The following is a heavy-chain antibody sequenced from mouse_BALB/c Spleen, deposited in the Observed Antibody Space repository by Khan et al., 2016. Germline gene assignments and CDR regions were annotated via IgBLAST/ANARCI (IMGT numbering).Heavy chain of an antibody. CDR2: ISYDGSN. V-gene: IGHV3-6*02. Sequence: EVQLVESGPGLVKPSQSLSLTCSVTGYSITSGYYWNWIRQFPGNKLEWMGYISYDGSNNYNPSLKNRISITRDTSKNQFFLKLNSVTNEDTATYYCASFYDGYSYWYFDVWGAGTTVTVAS. J-gene: IGHJ1*01. CDR1: GYSITSGYY. CDR3: ASFYDGYSYWYFDV. D-gene: IGHD2-3*01.